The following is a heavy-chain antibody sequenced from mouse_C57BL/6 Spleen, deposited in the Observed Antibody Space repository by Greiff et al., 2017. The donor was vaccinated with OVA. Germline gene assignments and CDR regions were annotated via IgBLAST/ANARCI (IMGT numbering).Heavy chain of an antibody. J-gene: IGHJ4*01. Sequence: VKLVESGPGLVAPSQSLSITCTVSGFSLTSYGVDWVRQSPGKGLEWLGVIWGVGSTNYNSALKSRLSISKDNSKSQVFLKMNSLQTDDTAMYYCARGDYAMDYWGQGTSVTVSS. CDR3: ARGDYAMDY. CDR2: IWGVGST. CDR1: GFSLTSYG. V-gene: IGHV2-6*01.